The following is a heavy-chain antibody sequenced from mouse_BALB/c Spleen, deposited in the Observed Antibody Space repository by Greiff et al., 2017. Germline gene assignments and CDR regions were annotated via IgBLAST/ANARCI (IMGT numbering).Heavy chain of an antibody. V-gene: IGHV3-6*02. Sequence: EVKLVESGPGLVKPSQSLSLTCSVTGYSITSGYYWNWIRQFPGNKLEWMGYISYDGSNNYNPSLKNRISITRDTSKNQFFLKLNSVTTEDTATYYCARDEGLITDYWGQGTTLTVSS. CDR2: ISYDGSN. CDR1: GYSITSGYY. CDR3: ARDEGLITDY. J-gene: IGHJ2*01. D-gene: IGHD2-4*01.